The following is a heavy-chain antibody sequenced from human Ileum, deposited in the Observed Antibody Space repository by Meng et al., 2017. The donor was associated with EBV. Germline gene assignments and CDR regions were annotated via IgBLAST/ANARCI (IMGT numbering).Heavy chain of an antibody. V-gene: IGHV4-4*02. Sequence: QLPFEASGSGLVKPSGTLPTTSAASGSPITESKAWNWVRQPPGKGLEWIGEIYHSEGTNYNPSLKSRVTITVDKSKNQISLKLNSVTAADTAVYYCARWAFIYSYGFDHWGQGTLVTVSS. CDR3: ARWAFIYSYGFDH. CDR1: GSPITESKA. D-gene: IGHD5-18*01. CDR2: IYHSEGT. J-gene: IGHJ4*02.